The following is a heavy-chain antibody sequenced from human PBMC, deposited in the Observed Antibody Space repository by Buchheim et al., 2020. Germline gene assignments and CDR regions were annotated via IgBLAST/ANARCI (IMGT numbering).Heavy chain of an antibody. V-gene: IGHV4-31*03. Sequence: QVQLQESGPGLVKPSQTLSLTCTVSGGSISSGGYYWSWIRQHPGKGLEWIGYIYYSGSTYYNPSLKSRVTLSVDTSTNQFSLKLGSVTAADTAVYYCARARYNWNDPPFRDFEIWGQGT. J-gene: IGHJ3*02. CDR1: GGSISSGGYY. D-gene: IGHD1-20*01. CDR2: IYYSGST. CDR3: ARARYNWNDPPFRDFEI.